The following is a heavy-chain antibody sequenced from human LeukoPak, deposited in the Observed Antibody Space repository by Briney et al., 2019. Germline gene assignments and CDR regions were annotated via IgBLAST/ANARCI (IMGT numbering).Heavy chain of an antibody. CDR1: GGSINNYH. D-gene: IGHD3-22*01. Sequence: PSETLSLTCTVSGGSINNYHWSWIRQPPGKGLEWIGYIYHTGSTYYNRSLESRVTMSVDTSKNQFSLRLRSVTAADTARYFCARDSSGYFFLPFDYWGRGILVTVSS. J-gene: IGHJ4*02. CDR2: IYHTGST. CDR3: ARDSSGYFFLPFDY. V-gene: IGHV4-59*01.